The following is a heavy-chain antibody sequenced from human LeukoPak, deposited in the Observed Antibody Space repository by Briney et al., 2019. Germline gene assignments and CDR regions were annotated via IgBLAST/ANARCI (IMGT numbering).Heavy chain of an antibody. V-gene: IGHV1-69*13. Sequence: ASVKVSCKASGGTFSSYAISWVRQAPGQGLEWMGGIIPIFGTANYAQKFQGGVTITADESTSTAYMELSSLRSEDTAVYYCASCASNKYSSGWYDSFDYWGQGTLVTVSS. J-gene: IGHJ4*02. D-gene: IGHD6-19*01. CDR3: ASCASNKYSSGWYDSFDY. CDR2: IIPIFGTA. CDR1: GGTFSSYA.